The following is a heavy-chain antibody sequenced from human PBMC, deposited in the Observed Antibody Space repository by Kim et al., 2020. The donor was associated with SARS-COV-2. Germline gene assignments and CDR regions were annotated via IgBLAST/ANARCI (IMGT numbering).Heavy chain of an antibody. D-gene: IGHD2-15*01. CDR2: ICGNAGTT. V-gene: IGHV3-23*01. CDR1: GFTFSSYA. Sequence: GGSLRLSCAASGFTFSSYAMSWVRQAPGRGLEWVSSICGNAGTTYYADSVKGRFTISRDNSQNTLHLQMNSLRAEDTALYYCAKKGGGSCYSPLDYWGQG. J-gene: IGHJ4*02. CDR3: AKKGGGSCYSPLDY.